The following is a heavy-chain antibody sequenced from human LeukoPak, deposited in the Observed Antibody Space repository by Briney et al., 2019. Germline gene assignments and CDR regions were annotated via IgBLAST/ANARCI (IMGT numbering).Heavy chain of an antibody. CDR3: ARWMVGATFDY. Sequence: SETLSLTCTVSGGSISSYYWSWIRQPPGKGLEWIGYIYYSGSTYYNPSLKSRVTISVDTSKNQFSLKLSSVTAADTAVYYCARWMVGATFDYWGQGTLVTVSS. V-gene: IGHV4-59*12. D-gene: IGHD1-26*01. J-gene: IGHJ4*02. CDR1: GGSISSYY. CDR2: IYYSGST.